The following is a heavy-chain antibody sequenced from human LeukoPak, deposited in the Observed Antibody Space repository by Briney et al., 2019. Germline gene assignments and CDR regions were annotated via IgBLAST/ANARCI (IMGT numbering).Heavy chain of an antibody. D-gene: IGHD1-26*01. CDR3: ACSGRTDPLFDY. J-gene: IGHJ4*02. Sequence: SGPTLVNPTQTLTLTCTFSGFSVSTSGVGVGWIRQPPGKALEWLALIYWDDEKRYSPSLKSRLTITKDTSKNQMVLTVTNMDPVDTATYYCACSGRTDPLFDYWGQGTLVTVSS. V-gene: IGHV2-5*02. CDR1: GFSVSTSGVG. CDR2: IYWDDEK.